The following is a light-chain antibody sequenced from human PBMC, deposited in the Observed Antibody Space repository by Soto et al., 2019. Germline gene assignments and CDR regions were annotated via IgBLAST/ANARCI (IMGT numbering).Light chain of an antibody. CDR2: GAS. J-gene: IGKJ4*01. CDR3: QQYASSPLT. CDR1: QSVRSNY. V-gene: IGKV3-20*01. Sequence: EIVLTQSPGTLSLSSGERATLSCRASQSVRSNYLAWYQQKPGQAPRLLIYGASSRATGIPDRFGGSGSVTDFTLTISRLDTEDFAVYYCQQYASSPLTFGGGTKVEIK.